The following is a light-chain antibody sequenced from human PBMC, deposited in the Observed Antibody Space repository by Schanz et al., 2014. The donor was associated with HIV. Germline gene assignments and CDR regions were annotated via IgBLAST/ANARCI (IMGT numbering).Light chain of an antibody. V-gene: IGKV1-9*01. CDR3: QQLKSYPLS. CDR2: AAS. CDR1: QDISSY. J-gene: IGKJ4*01. Sequence: DIQLTQSPSFLSASVGDRVTISCRASQDISSYLAWYQQKPGKAPKLLIYAASTLQSGVPSSFSGTGSGTDFTLTISSLQPEDFATYYCQQLKSYPLSFGGGTKVEIK.